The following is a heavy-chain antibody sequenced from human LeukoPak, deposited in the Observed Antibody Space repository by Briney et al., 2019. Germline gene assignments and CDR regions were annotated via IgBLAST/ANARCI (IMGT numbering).Heavy chain of an antibody. V-gene: IGHV1-45*02. CDR1: GYTFTYRY. CDR3: ASELWLHGSYGMDV. J-gene: IGHJ6*02. Sequence: SVKVSCKASGYTFTYRYLHWVRQAPGQALEWMGWITPFNGNTNYAQKFQDRVTITRDRSMSTAYMELSSLRSEDTAMYYCASELWLHGSYGMDVWGQGTTVTVSS. CDR2: ITPFNGNT. D-gene: IGHD5-18*01.